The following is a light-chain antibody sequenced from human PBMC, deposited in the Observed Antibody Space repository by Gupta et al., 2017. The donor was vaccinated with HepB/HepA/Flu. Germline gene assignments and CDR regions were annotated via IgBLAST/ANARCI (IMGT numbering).Light chain of an antibody. CDR2: DAS. J-gene: IGKJ5*01. CDR1: EDIDIY. CDR3: QQGDSLPIT. Sequence: DIQLTQSPSSMSTSIGDRVTITCQASEDIDIYLSWYQQKPGKAPKLLIYDASNLEVGVPSRFSGSGSGTEFSFTISSRQPEDIATYYCQQGDSLPITFGQGTRMDIK. V-gene: IGKV1-33*01.